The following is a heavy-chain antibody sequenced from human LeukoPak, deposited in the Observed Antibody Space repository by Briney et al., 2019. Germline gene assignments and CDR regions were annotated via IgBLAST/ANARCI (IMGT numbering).Heavy chain of an antibody. CDR2: IYYGGST. J-gene: IGHJ3*02. CDR1: GGSISSDSYY. V-gene: IGHV4-39*07. D-gene: IGHD3-22*01. Sequence: SETLSLTCTVSGGSISSDSYYWGWIRQPPGKGLEWIGSIYYGGSTYYNPSLKSRVTISIDTSKNQFSLKLSSVTAADTAVYYCARDNGYDSSGYTLGAFDIWGQGTMVTVSS. CDR3: ARDNGYDSSGYTLGAFDI.